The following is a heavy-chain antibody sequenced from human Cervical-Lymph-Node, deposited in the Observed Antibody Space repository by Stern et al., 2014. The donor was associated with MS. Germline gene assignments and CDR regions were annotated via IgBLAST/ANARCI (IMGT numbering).Heavy chain of an antibody. CDR3: ARGNWNYEGMGY. Sequence: VQLVESGGGVVQPGRSLRLSCAASGFTFSNYGMHWVRQAPGKGLEWLAVIWYDGNKKYYADSGKGRFTISRANSKNTLFLQVSSLTAEDTALYYCARGNWNYEGMGYWGQGTLVTVSS. CDR1: GFTFSNYG. J-gene: IGHJ4*02. V-gene: IGHV3-33*01. CDR2: IWYDGNKK. D-gene: IGHD1-7*01.